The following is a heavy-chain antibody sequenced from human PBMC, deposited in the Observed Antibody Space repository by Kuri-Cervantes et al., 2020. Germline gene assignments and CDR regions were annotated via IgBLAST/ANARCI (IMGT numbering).Heavy chain of an antibody. V-gene: IGHV4-61*01. D-gene: IGHD4-11*01. CDR3: ARGGAVTTDY. J-gene: IGHJ4*02. CDR2: IYYSGST. CDR1: GGSVSSGSYY. Sequence: SETLSLTCTVSGGSVSSGSYYWSWIRQPPGKGLEWIGYIYYSGSTNYNPSLKSRVTISVDTSKNQFSLKLSSVTAADTAVYYCARGGAVTTDYWGQGTLVTVSS.